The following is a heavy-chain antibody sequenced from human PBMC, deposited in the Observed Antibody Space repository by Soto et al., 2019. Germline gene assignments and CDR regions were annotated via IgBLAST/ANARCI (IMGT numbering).Heavy chain of an antibody. V-gene: IGHV3-7*01. Sequence: EVQLVESGGGLVQPGGSLRLSCAASGFTFSSYWMNWVRQAPGKGLEWVANIKQDGSEKNYVDSVKGRFTISRNNARNSLSLQMNSLRAEDTAVYYCARDRDMYDYWGQGTLVTVSS. CDR2: IKQDGSEK. J-gene: IGHJ4*02. CDR3: ARDRDMYDY. CDR1: GFTFSSYW.